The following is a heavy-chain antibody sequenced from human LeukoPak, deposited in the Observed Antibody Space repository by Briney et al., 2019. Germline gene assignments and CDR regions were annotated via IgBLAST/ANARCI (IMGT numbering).Heavy chain of an antibody. CDR2: FDPEDGET. J-gene: IGHJ4*02. CDR1: GYTLTELS. V-gene: IGHV1-24*01. D-gene: IGHD4-11*01. CDR3: ATGGDYSNSWYFDY. Sequence: ASVKVSCKVSGYTLTELSMHWVRQAPGKGLEWMGGFDPEDGETIYAQKFQGRVTMTEDTSTDTAYMELSSLRSEDTAVYYCATGGDYSNSWYFDYWGQGTLVTVSP.